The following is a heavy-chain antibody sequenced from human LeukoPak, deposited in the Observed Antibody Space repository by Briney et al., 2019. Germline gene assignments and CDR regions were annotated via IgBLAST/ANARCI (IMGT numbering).Heavy chain of an antibody. D-gene: IGHD4-11*01. Sequence: SVKVSCKASGGTFSSYAISWVRQAPGQGLEWMGGIIPIFGTANYAQKFQGRVTITTDESTSTAYMELSSLRSEDTAVYYCARDPEDDYSGVWFDPWGQGTLVTVSS. CDR1: GGTFSSYA. CDR3: ARDPEDDYSGVWFDP. CDR2: IIPIFGTA. J-gene: IGHJ5*02. V-gene: IGHV1-69*05.